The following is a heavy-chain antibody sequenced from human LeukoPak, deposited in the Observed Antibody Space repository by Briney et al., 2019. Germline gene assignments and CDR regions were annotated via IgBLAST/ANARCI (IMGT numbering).Heavy chain of an antibody. CDR3: ARDRFGEGWFDP. CDR1: GYTFTGYY. D-gene: IGHD3-10*01. J-gene: IGHJ5*02. Sequence: ASVKVSCKASGYTFTGYYMHWARQAPGQGLEWMGRINPNSGGTNYAQKFQGRVTMTRDTSISTAYMELSRLRSDDTAVYYCARDRFGEGWFDPWGQGTLVTVSS. V-gene: IGHV1-2*06. CDR2: INPNSGGT.